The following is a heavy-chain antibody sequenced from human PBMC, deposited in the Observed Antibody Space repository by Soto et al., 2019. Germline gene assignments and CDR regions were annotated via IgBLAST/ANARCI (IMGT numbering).Heavy chain of an antibody. CDR3: ARGARSRRSGYYSYLDY. CDR2: ISSSSSYT. CDR1: GFTFSDYY. D-gene: IGHD3-22*01. Sequence: GGSLRLSCAASGFTFSDYYMSWIRQAPGKGLEWVSYISSSSSYTNYADSVKGRFTISRDNAKNSLYLQMNSLRAEDTAVYYCARGARSRRSGYYSYLDYWGQGTLVTVSS. J-gene: IGHJ4*02. V-gene: IGHV3-11*06.